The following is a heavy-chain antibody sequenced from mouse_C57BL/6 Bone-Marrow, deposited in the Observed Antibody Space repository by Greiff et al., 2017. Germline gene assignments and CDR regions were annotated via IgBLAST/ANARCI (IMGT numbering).Heavy chain of an antibody. V-gene: IGHV5-9*01. D-gene: IGHD2-2*01. Sequence: EVKLMESGGGLVKPGGSLKLSCAASGFTFSSYTMSWVRQTPEKRLEWVATISGGGGNTYYPDSVKGRFTISRDNAKNTLYLQMSSRRSEDTALYYCARRGYGYDGEAWFAYWGQGTLVTVSA. CDR2: ISGGGGNT. J-gene: IGHJ3*01. CDR3: ARRGYGYDGEAWFAY. CDR1: GFTFSSYT.